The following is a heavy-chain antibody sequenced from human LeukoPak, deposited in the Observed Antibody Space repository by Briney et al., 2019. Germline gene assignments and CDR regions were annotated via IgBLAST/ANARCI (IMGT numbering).Heavy chain of an antibody. J-gene: IGHJ4*02. Sequence: ASVKVSCKASGYTFTDKYIHWVRQAPGHGLECMGWMHPNTSDTVNVQKFQRLVTFIRDTYIRTAYKELPMLGSDDTVEYYWVRDLANPDSGDYWGKGTLVTVSS. V-gene: IGHV1-2*02. CDR3: VRDLANPDSGDY. CDR1: GYTFTDKY. D-gene: IGHD1-14*01. CDR2: MHPNTSDT.